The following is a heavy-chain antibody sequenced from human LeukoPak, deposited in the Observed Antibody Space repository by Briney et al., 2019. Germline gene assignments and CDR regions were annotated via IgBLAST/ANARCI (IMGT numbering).Heavy chain of an antibody. Sequence: SSETLSVTCTVSGGSISYYYWSWIRQSPGKGLEWIGYIYYSGTTNYNPSLKSRVTISVDTSKNQFSLQLRSVTAADTAVYYCAREDPQTTVPEGMDVWGQGTTVTVSS. D-gene: IGHD4-17*01. V-gene: IGHV4-59*01. CDR2: IYYSGTT. CDR3: AREDPQTTVPEGMDV. J-gene: IGHJ6*02. CDR1: GGSISYYY.